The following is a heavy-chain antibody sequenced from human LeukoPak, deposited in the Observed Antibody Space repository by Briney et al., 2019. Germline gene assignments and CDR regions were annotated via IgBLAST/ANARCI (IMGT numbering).Heavy chain of an antibody. J-gene: IGHJ5*02. D-gene: IGHD2-2*01. CDR1: GYTFTGYY. CDR2: INTNSGGT. CDR3: AREGCSSTSCLGIWFDP. V-gene: IGHV1-2*02. Sequence: ASVKVSCKASGYTFTGYYMHWVRQAPGQGLEWMGWINTNSGGTNYAQKFQGRVTMTRDTPISTAYMELSRLRSDDTAVYYCAREGCSSTSCLGIWFDPWGQGTLVTVSS.